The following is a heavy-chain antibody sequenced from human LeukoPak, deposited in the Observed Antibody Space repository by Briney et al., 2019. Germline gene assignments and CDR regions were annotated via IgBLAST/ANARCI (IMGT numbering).Heavy chain of an antibody. D-gene: IGHD4-23*01. Sequence: ASVKVSCKASGYTFTSYYMHWVRQAPGQGLEWMGIINPSGGSTSYAQKFQGRVTMTRDTSISTAYMELSRLRSDDTAVYYCAREANGGVFDYWGRGTLVTVSS. V-gene: IGHV1-46*01. CDR1: GYTFTSYY. CDR3: AREANGGVFDY. CDR2: INPSGGST. J-gene: IGHJ4*02.